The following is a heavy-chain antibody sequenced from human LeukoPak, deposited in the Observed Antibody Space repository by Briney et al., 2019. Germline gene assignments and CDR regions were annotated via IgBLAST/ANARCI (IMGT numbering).Heavy chain of an antibody. CDR3: ARDPDSSGWYGVGFDY. V-gene: IGHV3-7*05. Sequence: GGSLRLFCAASGFTFSSYAMHWVRQAPGKGLEWVANTKQDGSEKYYVDSVKGRFTISRDNAKNSLYLQMNSLRAEDTAVYYCARDPDSSGWYGVGFDYWGQGILVTVSS. CDR2: TKQDGSEK. CDR1: GFTFSSYA. J-gene: IGHJ4*02. D-gene: IGHD6-19*01.